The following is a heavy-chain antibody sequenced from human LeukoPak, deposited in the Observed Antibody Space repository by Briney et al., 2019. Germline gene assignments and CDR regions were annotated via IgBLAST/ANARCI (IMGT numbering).Heavy chain of an antibody. J-gene: IGHJ4*02. CDR2: INHSGST. D-gene: IGHD2-15*01. CDR1: GGSFSGYY. Sequence: SETLSLTCAVYGGSFSGYYWSWIRQPPGKGLEWIGEINHSGSTNYNPSLKSRVTISVDTSKNQFSLKLSSVTAADTAVYYCAGDVVSATLDYWGQGTLVTVSS. V-gene: IGHV4-34*01. CDR3: AGDVVSATLDY.